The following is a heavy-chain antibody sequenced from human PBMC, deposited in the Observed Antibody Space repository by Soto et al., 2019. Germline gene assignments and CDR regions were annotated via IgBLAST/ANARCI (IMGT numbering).Heavy chain of an antibody. D-gene: IGHD3-16*01. V-gene: IGHV3-30*19. CDR2: TSYDGSNK. CDR1: GFTFRSYV. CDR3: ARWGTTGGLDV. J-gene: IGHJ1*01. Sequence: QVQLVESGGGVVQPGTSLRLSCVGSGFTFRSYVIHWVRQAPGKGLEWVALTSYDGSNKDYGDSVKGRFTISRDNSRNTVDLQIDSLRRDDTALYYCARWGTTGGLDVWGQGTLVSVSS.